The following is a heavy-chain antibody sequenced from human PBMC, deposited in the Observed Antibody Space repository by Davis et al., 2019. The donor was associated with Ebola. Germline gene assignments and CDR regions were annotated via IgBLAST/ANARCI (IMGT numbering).Heavy chain of an antibody. V-gene: IGHV4-59*12. J-gene: IGHJ5*02. CDR3: ARAEGYYYDSSGYYTLNNWFDP. Sequence: MPGGSLRLSCTVSGGSISSYYWSWIRQPPGKGLEWIGYIYYSGSTNYNPSLKSRVTISVDTSKNQFSLKLSSVTAADTAVYYCARAEGYYYDSSGYYTLNNWFDPWGQGTLVTVSS. CDR1: GGSISSYY. D-gene: IGHD3-22*01. CDR2: IYYSGST.